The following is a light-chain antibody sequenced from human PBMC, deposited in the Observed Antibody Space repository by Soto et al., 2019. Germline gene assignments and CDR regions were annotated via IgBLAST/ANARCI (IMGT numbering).Light chain of an antibody. CDR3: LQDYSSPMT. J-gene: IGKJ1*01. V-gene: IGKV1-6*01. CDR1: QGIRNA. Sequence: AVQMTQSPSSLSASVGDRVTIICRASQGIRNALGWFQQKPGKAPKLLIFAASSLQSGVPSRFSGSGSGTDFTLTISSLQPEDFATYYCLQDYSSPMTFGQGTKVDIK. CDR2: AAS.